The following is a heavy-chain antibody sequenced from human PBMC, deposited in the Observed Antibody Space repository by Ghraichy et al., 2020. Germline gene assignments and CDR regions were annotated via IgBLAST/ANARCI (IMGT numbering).Heavy chain of an antibody. J-gene: IGHJ4*02. V-gene: IGHV3-33*01. CDR2: IWNDGDNK. CDR1: GFTFNTYG. D-gene: IGHD3-22*01. Sequence: GGSLRLSCAASGFTFNTYGMHWVRQAPGKGLEWVAVIWNDGDNKYYADSVKGRFTISRDNSKNTLYLQMNSLRGEDMAVYYCARGGPTYYYDSSGYSVFDFWGQGSLVTVSS. CDR3: ARGGPTYYYDSSGYSVFDF.